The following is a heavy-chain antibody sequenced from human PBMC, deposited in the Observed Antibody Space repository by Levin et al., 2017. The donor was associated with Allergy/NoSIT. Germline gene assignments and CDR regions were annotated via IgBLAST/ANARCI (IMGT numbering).Heavy chain of an antibody. CDR1: GFSSKIHG. D-gene: IGHD3-22*01. J-gene: IGHJ1*01. CDR3: AGDYDSTGYPGH. V-gene: IGHV3-30*03. Sequence: SCTVSGFSSKIHGIHWVRQAPGKGLEWVAIISYNGRDRYFGDSVKGRFAISRDNSKNTVYLQMNSLKREDTAVYYCAGDYDSTGYPGHWGQGTLVTVSS. CDR2: ISYNGRDR.